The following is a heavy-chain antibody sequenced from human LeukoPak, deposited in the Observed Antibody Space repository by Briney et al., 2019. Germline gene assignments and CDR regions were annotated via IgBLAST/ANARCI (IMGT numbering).Heavy chain of an antibody. J-gene: IGHJ4*02. CDR3: ARDGEPFDY. Sequence: GGSLRLSCAASGFTFRSYWMSWVRQAPGKGLEWVANIKQDGSEKYYVDSVKGRFTISRDNARNSLYLQMDSLRADDTAVYYCARDGEPFDYGGQGTLVTVSA. CDR2: IKQDGSEK. V-gene: IGHV3-7*01. CDR1: GFTFRSYW.